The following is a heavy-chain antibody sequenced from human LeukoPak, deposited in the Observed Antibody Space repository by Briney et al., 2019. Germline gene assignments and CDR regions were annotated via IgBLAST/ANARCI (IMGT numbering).Heavy chain of an antibody. CDR1: GGSITGSSFY. D-gene: IGHD3-9*01. V-gene: IGHV4-39*02. Sequence: SETLSLTCSVSGGSITGSSFYWGWIRQPPGKGLEWIGNIYYSGSTYYSASLKSRVTISLNTSKAHFSLKVTSVTAADTAVYYCARGSYDVLTGYSTLGEYWGQGTLVTVSS. CDR3: ARGSYDVLTGYSTLGEY. CDR2: IYYSGST. J-gene: IGHJ4*02.